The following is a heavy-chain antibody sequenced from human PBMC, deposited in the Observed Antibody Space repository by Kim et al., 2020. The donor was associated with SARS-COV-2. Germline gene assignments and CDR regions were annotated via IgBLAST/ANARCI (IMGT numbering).Heavy chain of an antibody. J-gene: IGHJ6*02. V-gene: IGHV4-39*01. CDR3: ARLGGYDYYYGMDV. Sequence: SETLSLTCTVSGGSISSSSYYWGWIRQPPGKGLEWIGSIYYSGTTYYNPPLKSRVTISGDTSKNQFSLMLSSVTAADTAVYYCARLGGYDYYYGMDVWGQGTTGTVSS. CDR1: GGSISSSSYY. CDR2: IYYSGTT. D-gene: IGHD5-12*01.